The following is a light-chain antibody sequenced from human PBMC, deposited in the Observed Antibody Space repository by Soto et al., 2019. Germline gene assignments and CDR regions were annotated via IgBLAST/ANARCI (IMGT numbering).Light chain of an antibody. CDR3: SSYAGSNNWV. Sequence: QSALTHPPSASGSPGQSVTISCTGTSSDVGGYNYVSWYQQHPGKAPNLMIYAVSKRPSGVPARFSGAKSGNTASLTVSRLQAEEDADYYCSSYAGSNNWVFGGGTKLTVL. CDR2: AVS. CDR1: SSDVGGYNY. V-gene: IGLV2-8*01. J-gene: IGLJ3*02.